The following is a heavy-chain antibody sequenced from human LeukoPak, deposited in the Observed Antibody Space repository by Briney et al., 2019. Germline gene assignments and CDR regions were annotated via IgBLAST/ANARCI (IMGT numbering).Heavy chain of an antibody. CDR1: GGSIGSYY. CDR2: ISYSGST. V-gene: IGHV4-59*01. J-gene: IGHJ5*02. CDR3: AREGTAGTNLNWFDP. D-gene: IGHD1-1*01. Sequence: PSETLSLTCTVSGGSIGSYYWSWIRQPPGKGLEWIGHISYSGSTNYNPSLKSRVTISVDTSKNQFSLKLSSVTAADTAVYYCAREGTAGTNLNWFDPWGQGTLVTVSS.